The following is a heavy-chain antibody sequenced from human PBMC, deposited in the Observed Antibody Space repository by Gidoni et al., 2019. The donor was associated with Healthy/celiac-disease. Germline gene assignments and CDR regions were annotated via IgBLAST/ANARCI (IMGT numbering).Heavy chain of an antibody. CDR1: GFTFSSYG. V-gene: IGHV3-30*18. Sequence: QVQLVESGGGVVQPGRSLRLSCAASGFTFSSYGMHWVRQAPGKGLEWVAVISYDGSNKYYADSVKGRFTISRDNSKNTLYLQMNSLRAEDTAVYYCAKAAGILGWLLPFDYWGQGTLVTVSS. J-gene: IGHJ4*02. D-gene: IGHD2-8*02. CDR3: AKAAGILGWLLPFDY. CDR2: ISYDGSNK.